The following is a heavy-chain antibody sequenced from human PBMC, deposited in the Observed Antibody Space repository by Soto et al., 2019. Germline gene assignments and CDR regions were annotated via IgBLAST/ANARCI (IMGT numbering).Heavy chain of an antibody. CDR1: GGSISSGGYS. J-gene: IGHJ4*02. CDR3: ARVRSGWGIDY. CDR2: IYHSGST. V-gene: IGHV4-30-2*01. D-gene: IGHD6-19*01. Sequence: SETLSLTCAVSGGSISSGGYSWSWIRQPPGKGLEYIGYIYHSGSTYYNPSLKSRVTISVDRPKNQFSLKLSSVTAADTAVYYCARVRSGWGIDYWGQGTLVTVSS.